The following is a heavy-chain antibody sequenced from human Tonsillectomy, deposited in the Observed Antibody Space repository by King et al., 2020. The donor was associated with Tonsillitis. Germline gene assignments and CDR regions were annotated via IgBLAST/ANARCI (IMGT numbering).Heavy chain of an antibody. V-gene: IGHV1-69*08. Sequence: VQLVQSGAEVKKPGSSVKVSCKASGGTFSSYIISWVRQAPGQGLEWMGRIIPILGTTNYAQKFQGRVTITADKSTTTAFMELSGLRSEDTAVYFCASPDLTTIIVENAFDIWGQGTMVTVSS. CDR2: IIPILGTT. CDR1: GGTFSSYI. D-gene: IGHD3-22*01. J-gene: IGHJ3*02. CDR3: ASPDLTTIIVENAFDI.